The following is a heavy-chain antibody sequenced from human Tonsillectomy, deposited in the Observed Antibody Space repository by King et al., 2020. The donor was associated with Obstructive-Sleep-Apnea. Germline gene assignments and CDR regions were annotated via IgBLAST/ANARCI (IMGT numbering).Heavy chain of an antibody. J-gene: IGHJ4*02. Sequence: QLVQSGGGVVQPGRSLRLSCAASRFTFSSYTMHGVRQAPGTGLEWGAFISYDGSNEYYTDSVKCRFTISRDNSKNRLFLQMNSLRTEDTAVYYCARDNKDYDYVWGSYRPHDYWGQGTLVTVSS. CDR1: RFTFSSYT. V-gene: IGHV3-30-3*01. CDR2: ISYDGSNE. CDR3: ARDNKDYDYVWGSYRPHDY. D-gene: IGHD3-16*02.